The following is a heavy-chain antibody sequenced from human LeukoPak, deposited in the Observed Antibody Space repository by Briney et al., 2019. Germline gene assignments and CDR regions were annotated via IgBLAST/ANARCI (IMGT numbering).Heavy chain of an antibody. J-gene: IGHJ6*03. Sequence: GASVKVSCKASGYTFTSYYMHWVRQAPGQGLEWMGLINPTGGSTGYAQKFQGRVTITADKSTSTAYMELSSLRSEDTAVYYCARGALYKSSIVGATRYYYYYYMDVWGKGTTVTVSS. CDR2: INPTGGST. D-gene: IGHD1-26*01. V-gene: IGHV1-46*01. CDR1: GYTFTSYY. CDR3: ARGALYKSSIVGATRYYYYYYMDV.